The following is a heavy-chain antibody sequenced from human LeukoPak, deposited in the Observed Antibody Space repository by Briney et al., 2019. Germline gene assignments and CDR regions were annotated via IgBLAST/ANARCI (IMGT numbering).Heavy chain of an antibody. D-gene: IGHD6-6*01. J-gene: IGHJ6*02. CDR2: ISYDGSNK. CDR3: ARSRSTYYYYGMDV. V-gene: IGHV3-30*04. Sequence: GGSLRLSCAASGFTFSSYAMSWVRQAPGKGLEWVAVISYDGSNKYYADSVKGRFTISRDNSKNTLYLQMNSLRAEDTAVYYCARSRSTYYYYGMDVWGQGTTVTVSS. CDR1: GFTFSSYA.